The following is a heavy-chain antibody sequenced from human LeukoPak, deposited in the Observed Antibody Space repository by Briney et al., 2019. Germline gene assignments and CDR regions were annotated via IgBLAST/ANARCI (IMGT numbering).Heavy chain of an antibody. J-gene: IGHJ4*02. CDR2: INPNSGGT. CDR1: GYTLTGYY. Sequence: GASVKVSCKASGYTLTGYYMHWVRQAPGQGLEWLGWINPNSGGTNKAQKFQGRVTTTRDTSISTAYMVLSRLRADDTAVYYCARDGYSYGYENGVLDYWGQGILVSVSS. CDR3: ARDGYSYGYENGVLDY. V-gene: IGHV1-2*02. D-gene: IGHD5-18*01.